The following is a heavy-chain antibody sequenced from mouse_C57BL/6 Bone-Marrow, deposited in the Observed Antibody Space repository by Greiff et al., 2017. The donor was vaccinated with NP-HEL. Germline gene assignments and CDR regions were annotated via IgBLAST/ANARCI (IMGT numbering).Heavy chain of an antibody. Sequence: EVMLVESGEGLVKPGGSLKLSCAASGFTFSSYAMSWVRQTPEKRLEWVAYISSGGDYIYYADTVKGRFTISRDNARNTLYLQMSSLKSEDTAMYYCTRAPLYGRYFDVWGTGTTVTVSS. CDR1: GFTFSSYA. CDR2: ISSGGDYI. D-gene: IGHD1-1*01. J-gene: IGHJ1*03. V-gene: IGHV5-9-1*02. CDR3: TRAPLYGRYFDV.